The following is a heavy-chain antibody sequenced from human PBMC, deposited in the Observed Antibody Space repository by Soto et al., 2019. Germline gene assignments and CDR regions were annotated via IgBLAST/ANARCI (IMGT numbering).Heavy chain of an antibody. CDR1: VGSVSSSSYY. Sequence: ETLSLTCTVSVGSVSSSSYYWDWIRQSPGKGLEWIGHIYYNGRTYYNPSLKSRVTISVDTSKNQFSLNLSSVTAADTAVYYCGRRPKSGSFHYYGVDVWGRGTTVTVSS. CDR3: GRRPKSGSFHYYGVDV. D-gene: IGHD1-26*01. V-gene: IGHV4-39*01. CDR2: IYYNGRT. J-gene: IGHJ6*02.